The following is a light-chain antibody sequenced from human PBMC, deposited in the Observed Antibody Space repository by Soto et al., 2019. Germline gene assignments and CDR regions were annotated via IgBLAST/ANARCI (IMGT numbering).Light chain of an antibody. CDR3: AAWDDSLSLV. J-gene: IGLJ2*01. CDR2: EVT. CDR1: SSDVGGYDY. V-gene: IGLV2-8*01. Sequence: QSALTQPPSASGSPGQSVTISCTGTSSDVGGYDYVSWYQQHPGKAPKLMIYEVTIRPSGVSDRFSGSKSGNTASLTVSGLQAEDEADYYCAAWDDSLSLVFGGGTKVTVL.